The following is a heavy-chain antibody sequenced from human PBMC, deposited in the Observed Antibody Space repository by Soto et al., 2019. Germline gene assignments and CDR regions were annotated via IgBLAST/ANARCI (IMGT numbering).Heavy chain of an antibody. V-gene: IGHV1-58*01. CDR2: IVVGSGNT. Sequence: SVRVFSKASGFPVTSSAVHWVRQARGHPLEWIGWIVVGSGNTNYAQKFQERVNITRDMSTSTAYMELSSLRSEDTAVYYCAAEEEQLVYYYYGMDVWGQGTTVTVSS. CDR3: AAEEEQLVYYYYGMDV. D-gene: IGHD6-6*01. J-gene: IGHJ6*02. CDR1: GFPVTSSA.